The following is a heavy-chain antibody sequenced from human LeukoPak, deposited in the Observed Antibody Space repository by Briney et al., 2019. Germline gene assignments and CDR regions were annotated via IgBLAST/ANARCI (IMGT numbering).Heavy chain of an antibody. CDR2: IYPGDSDT. Sequence: GESLKISCTGSGYSFTTYWIGWVRQMPGKGLEWMGIIYPGDSDTRYRPSFQGQVTISVDKSISTAYLQWSSLKASDTGMYYCARRRYGDYNDWFDSWGQGTAVTVSS. V-gene: IGHV5-51*01. J-gene: IGHJ5*01. D-gene: IGHD4-17*01. CDR1: GYSFTTYW. CDR3: ARRRYGDYNDWFDS.